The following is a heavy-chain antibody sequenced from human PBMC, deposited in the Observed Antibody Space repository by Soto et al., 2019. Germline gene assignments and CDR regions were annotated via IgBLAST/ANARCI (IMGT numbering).Heavy chain of an antibody. V-gene: IGHV1-69*01. CDR3: AREVTVGIQLWYRDFAY. CDR2: IIPIFGTA. CDR1: GGTFSSYA. J-gene: IGHJ4*02. Sequence: QVQLVQSGAEVKKPGSSVKVSCKASGGTFSSYAISWVRQAPGQGLEWMGGIIPIFGTANYAQKFQGSVTITADESTSTSYMERSSMRSEDTAVYYCAREVTVGIQLWYRDFAYWGQGAMVTVSS. D-gene: IGHD5-18*01.